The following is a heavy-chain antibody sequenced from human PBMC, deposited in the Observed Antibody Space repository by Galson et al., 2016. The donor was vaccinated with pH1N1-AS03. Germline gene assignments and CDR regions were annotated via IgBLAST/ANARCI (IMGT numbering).Heavy chain of an antibody. D-gene: IGHD1-26*01. CDR1: GFSLTTSGMC. CDR3: ARGYSGSYFHGFDP. Sequence: PALVKPTQTLTVTCTFSGFSLTTSGMCVSWIRQPPGKALEWLARIDWDDDKYYTTSLKTRLTISQDPSKNQVVLTMTDMDPVDTATYYCARGYSGSYFHGFDPWGQGTLVTVSS. CDR2: IDWDDDK. V-gene: IGHV2-70*11. J-gene: IGHJ5*02.